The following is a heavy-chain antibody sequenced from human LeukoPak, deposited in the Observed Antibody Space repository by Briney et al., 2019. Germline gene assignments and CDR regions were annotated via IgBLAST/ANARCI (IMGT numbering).Heavy chain of an antibody. CDR3: ARGASGNYNYHYGMDV. CDR2: SRGKAKTYTT. D-gene: IGHD3-10*01. J-gene: IGHJ6*02. V-gene: IGHV3-72*01. CDR1: GFPFSDYY. Sequence: GALLLSCVASGFPFSDYYMDWGRQAPGKGVEWVARSRGKAKTYTTEYAASVKGRFTISRDESKNSLYLQMHSLIIEDTAVYYCARGASGNYNYHYGMDVWGQGTTVTVSS.